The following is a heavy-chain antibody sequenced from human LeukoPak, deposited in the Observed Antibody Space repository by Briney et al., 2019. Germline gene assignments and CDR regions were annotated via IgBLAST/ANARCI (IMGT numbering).Heavy chain of an antibody. V-gene: IGHV3-66*01. Sequence: SGGSLRLSCAASGFNVNSNYMSWVRQAPGKGLEWVSVIYSGGTTYYADSVKGRFTISRDNSKNTLSLQMNSLRAEDTAMYYCARVRGWKYFDYWGQGTLVTVSS. D-gene: IGHD1-1*01. CDR1: GFNVNSNY. CDR3: ARVRGWKYFDY. CDR2: IYSGGTT. J-gene: IGHJ4*02.